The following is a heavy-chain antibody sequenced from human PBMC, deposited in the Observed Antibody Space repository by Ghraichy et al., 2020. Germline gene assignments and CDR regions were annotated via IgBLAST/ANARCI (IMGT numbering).Heavy chain of an antibody. V-gene: IGHV3-33*01. J-gene: IGHJ6*02. D-gene: IGHD3/OR15-3a*01. Sequence: GGSLRLSCAASGFTFSSYYMHWVRQAPGNGLEGVATIWFDGSYKYYTDSVRGRFTISRDNSQHTASLQMNSLRVEDTAVYFCARDLGVGHGMDVWGQGTTVPVSS. CDR3: ARDLGVGHGMDV. CDR2: IWFDGSYK. CDR1: GFTFSSYY.